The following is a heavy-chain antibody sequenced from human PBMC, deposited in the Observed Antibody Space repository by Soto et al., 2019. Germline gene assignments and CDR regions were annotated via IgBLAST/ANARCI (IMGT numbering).Heavy chain of an antibody. CDR3: ARGPLDIVVVVAATQILDY. V-gene: IGHV1-46*03. J-gene: IGHJ4*02. CDR1: GYTFTSYY. CDR2: INPSGGST. D-gene: IGHD2-15*01. Sequence: ASVKVSCKASGYTFTSYYMHWVRQAPGQGLEWMGIINPSGGSTSYAQKFQGRVTMTRDTSTSTVYMELSSLRSEDTAVYYCARGPLDIVVVVAATQILDYWGQGTLVTVSS.